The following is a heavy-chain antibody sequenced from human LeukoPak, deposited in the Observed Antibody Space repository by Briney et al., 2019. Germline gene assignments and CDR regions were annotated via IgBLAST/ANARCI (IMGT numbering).Heavy chain of an antibody. J-gene: IGHJ4*02. Sequence: GGSLRLSCAASGFTFDDYAMHWVRQAPGKGLEWVSAISGSGGSTYYADSVKGRFTISRDNSKNTLYLQMNSLRAEDTAVYYCAKDLYYDFWSGYYGLDYWGQGTLVTVSS. CDR1: GFTFDDYA. CDR3: AKDLYYDFWSGYYGLDY. CDR2: ISGSGGST. V-gene: IGHV3-23*01. D-gene: IGHD3-3*01.